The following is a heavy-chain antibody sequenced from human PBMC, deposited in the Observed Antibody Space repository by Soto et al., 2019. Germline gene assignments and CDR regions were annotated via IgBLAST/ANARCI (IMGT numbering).Heavy chain of an antibody. V-gene: IGHV3-11*01. Sequence: QVHLVESGGGLVKPGGSLRLSCAASGFTFSDYYMTWIRQGPGKGLEWVSYITSGGAIVYYADSVKGRFTISRDNANNSLYLQMNSLRADDSAVYYCVKGGRPPLYFYYMDVWGKGTTVTVSS. J-gene: IGHJ6*03. CDR1: GFTFSDYY. CDR2: ITSGGAIV. CDR3: VKGGRPPLYFYYMDV.